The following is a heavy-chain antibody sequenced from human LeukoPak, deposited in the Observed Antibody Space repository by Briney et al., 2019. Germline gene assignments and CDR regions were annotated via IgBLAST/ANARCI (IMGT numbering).Heavy chain of an antibody. V-gene: IGHV3-30-3*01. CDR1: GFTFSSYA. CDR2: ISYDGSNK. J-gene: IGHJ1*01. CDR3: ARDDRIAVAGYLTSQYFQH. Sequence: GGSLRLSCAASGFTFSSYAMHWVRQAPGKGLEWVAVISYDGSNKYYADSVKGRFTISRDNAKNSLYLQMNSLRAEDTAVYYCARDDRIAVAGYLTSQYFQHWGQGTLVTVSS. D-gene: IGHD6-19*01.